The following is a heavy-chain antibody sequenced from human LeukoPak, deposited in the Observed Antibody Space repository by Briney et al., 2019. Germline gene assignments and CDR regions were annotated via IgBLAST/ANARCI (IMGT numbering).Heavy chain of an antibody. CDR3: ARELVGPPPLKKMATGENFDY. V-gene: IGHV7-4-1*02. CDR1: GYTFTSYA. CDR2: INTNTGNP. D-gene: IGHD5-24*01. Sequence: GASVKVSCKASGYTFTSYAMNWVRQAPGQGLEWMGWINTNTGNPTYAQGFTGRFVFSLDTSVSTAYLQISSLKAEDTAVYYCARELVGPPPLKKMATGENFDYWGQGTLVTVSS. J-gene: IGHJ4*02.